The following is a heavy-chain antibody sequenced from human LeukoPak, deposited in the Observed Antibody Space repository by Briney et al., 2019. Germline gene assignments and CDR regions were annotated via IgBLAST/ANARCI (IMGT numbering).Heavy chain of an antibody. V-gene: IGHV1-2*02. D-gene: IGHD1-26*01. CDR2: INPNSGGT. CDR3: AKDLQWELPRGDALDI. CDR1: GYTFSDYY. Sequence: ASVKVSCKASGYTFSDYYMHWVRQAPRQGLEWMGWINPNSGGTNYAQKFQGRVTMTRNTSISTAYMELSRLRSDDTAVYYCAKDLQWELPRGDALDIWGQGTMVTVSS. J-gene: IGHJ3*02.